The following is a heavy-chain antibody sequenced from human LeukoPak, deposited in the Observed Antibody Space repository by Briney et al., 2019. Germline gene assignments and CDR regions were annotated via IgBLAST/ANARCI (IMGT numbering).Heavy chain of an antibody. D-gene: IGHD3-10*01. J-gene: IGHJ6*03. CDR1: GYTFTGYY. Sequence: ASVKVSCKASGYTFTGYYMHWVRQAPGQGLEWMGWINPNSGGTNYAQKFQGRVTMTRDTSISTAYMELSRLRSDDTAVYYCARSRIKSYYYYMDVWGKGTTVTVSS. V-gene: IGHV1-2*02. CDR3: ARSRIKSYYYYMDV. CDR2: INPNSGGT.